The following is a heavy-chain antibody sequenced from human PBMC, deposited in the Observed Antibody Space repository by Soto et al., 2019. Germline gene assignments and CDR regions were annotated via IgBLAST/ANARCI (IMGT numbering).Heavy chain of an antibody. V-gene: IGHV4-59*01. CDR3: ARVKESIGYYFDY. CDR1: GGSISSYY. Sequence: SETLSLTCTVSGGSISSYYWSWIRQPPGKGLEWIGYIYYSGSTNYNPSLKSRVTISVDTSKNQFSLKLSSVTAADTAVYYCARVKESIGYYFDYWGQGTLVTVSS. D-gene: IGHD2-21*01. CDR2: IYYSGST. J-gene: IGHJ4*02.